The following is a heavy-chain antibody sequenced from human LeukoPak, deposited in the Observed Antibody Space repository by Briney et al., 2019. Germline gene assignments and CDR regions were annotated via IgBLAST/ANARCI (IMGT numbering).Heavy chain of an antibody. J-gene: IGHJ5*02. CDR3: ARAYLDAAAGNSNWFDP. CDR2: INHSGST. V-gene: IGHV4-34*01. CDR1: GGSFSGYY. Sequence: PSETLSLTCAAYGGSFSGYYWSWIRQPPGKGLEWIGEINHSGSTNYNPSLKSRVTISVDTSKNQFSLKLSSVTAADTAVYYCARAYLDAAAGNSNWFDPWGQGTLVTVSS. D-gene: IGHD6-13*01.